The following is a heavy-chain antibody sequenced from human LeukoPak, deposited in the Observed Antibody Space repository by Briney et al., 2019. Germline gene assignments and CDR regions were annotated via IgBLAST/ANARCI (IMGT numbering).Heavy chain of an antibody. CDR3: ARGVIYSSGWYWSGRDWFDP. V-gene: IGHV4-34*01. J-gene: IGHJ5*02. Sequence: SETLTLTCAAYGGSFSGYYWSWIRQPPGKGLEWIGGINHSGSTNNNPSSKNRVTISVDTSKNQFSLKLSSVTAADTAVYYCARGVIYSSGWYWSGRDWFDPWGQGTLVTVSS. CDR1: GGSFSGYY. CDR2: INHSGST. D-gene: IGHD6-19*01.